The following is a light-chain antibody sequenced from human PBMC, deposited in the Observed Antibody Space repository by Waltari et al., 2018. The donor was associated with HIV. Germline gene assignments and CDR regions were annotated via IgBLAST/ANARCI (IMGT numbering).Light chain of an antibody. V-gene: IGLV1-47*01. Sequence: QAVLTQPPSASGTPGQRVTISCSGSSSNIGRNYVYWYQQLPGTAPKLLIYRNDPRPSGGPDRFSGANSGTSASLAISGLRSEDEADYYCSAWDDTLRGLWVFGGGTKLTVL. CDR1: SSNIGRNY. CDR2: RND. CDR3: SAWDDTLRGLWV. J-gene: IGLJ3*02.